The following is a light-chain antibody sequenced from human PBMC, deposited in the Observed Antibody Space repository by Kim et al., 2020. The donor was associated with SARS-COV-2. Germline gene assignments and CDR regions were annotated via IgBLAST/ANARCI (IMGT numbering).Light chain of an antibody. J-gene: IGKJ4*01. V-gene: IGKV1-39*01. Sequence: DIQMTQSPSSLSASVGDRVTITCRASQNINTYLNWYQQIPGRAPKLLIYAASSLQSGVPSRFSGSGSGTDFTLPVSSLHPEDFSTYYCQQSHSIPVTFGGGTKLEI. CDR2: AAS. CDR3: QQSHSIPVT. CDR1: QNINTY.